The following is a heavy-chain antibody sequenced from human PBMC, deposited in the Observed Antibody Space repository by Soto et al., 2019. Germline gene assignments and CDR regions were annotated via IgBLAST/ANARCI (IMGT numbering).Heavy chain of an antibody. CDR1: VFPFGANA. J-gene: IGHJ4*02. CDR2: LSNTGRRT. D-gene: IGHD1-26*01. CDR3: ATEMGATQGPFDN. Sequence: EVQVLESGGGLVQPGGSLRLSCVVSVFPFGANAMSWVRQAPGKGLEWVSGLSNTGRRTSYADSVKGRFNISRDNSENTVYLQMNSLRVEDMAVYYCATEMGATQGPFDNWGQGTLVTVSS. V-gene: IGHV3-23*01.